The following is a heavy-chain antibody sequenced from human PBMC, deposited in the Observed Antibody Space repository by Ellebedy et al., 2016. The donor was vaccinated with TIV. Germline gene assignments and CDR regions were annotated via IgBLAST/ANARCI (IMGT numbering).Heavy chain of an antibody. J-gene: IGHJ2*01. CDR2: ISAGGGSK. CDR3: ARTQTLSWYFDL. CDR1: GFTFSSYA. D-gene: IGHD2/OR15-2a*01. V-gene: IGHV3-23*01. Sequence: GGSLRLXXAASGFTFSSYAMSWVRQAPGKGLEWVSGISAGGGSKYYADSVKGRFIISRDNSKNTLYLQMNSLRAEDTAVYNCARTQTLSWYFDLWGRGTLVTVSS.